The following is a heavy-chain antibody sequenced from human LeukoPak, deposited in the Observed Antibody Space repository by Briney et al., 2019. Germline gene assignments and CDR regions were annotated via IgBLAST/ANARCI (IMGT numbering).Heavy chain of an antibody. CDR1: GFTFSTTG. CDR3: ARDGSAWSRDY. CDR2: ISFHRDT. D-gene: IGHD3-10*01. Sequence: GGSLRLSCAASGFTFSTTGMTWVRQAPGKGLEWVSTISFHRDTYFPDSLKGRSTVSRDNAKNSVFLQMSSLRAEDTAVYYCARDGSAWSRDYWGQGTLVSVST. J-gene: IGHJ4*02. V-gene: IGHV3-21*01.